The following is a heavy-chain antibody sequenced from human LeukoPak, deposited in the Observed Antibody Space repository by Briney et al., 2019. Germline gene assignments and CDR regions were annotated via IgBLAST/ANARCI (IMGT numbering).Heavy chain of an antibody. CDR2: TYSGGST. D-gene: IGHD5-12*01. CDR3: AREGGDRGDEGYFNY. J-gene: IGHJ4*02. V-gene: IGHV3-53*01. Sequence: GGSLRLSCAASGFTVTSSYMNWVRQAPGKGLEWVSVTYSGGSTYYADSVKGRFTISRDNSKNTLYLQMNSLRVEDTALYYCAREGGDRGDEGYFNYWGQGTLVTVSS. CDR1: GFTVTSSY.